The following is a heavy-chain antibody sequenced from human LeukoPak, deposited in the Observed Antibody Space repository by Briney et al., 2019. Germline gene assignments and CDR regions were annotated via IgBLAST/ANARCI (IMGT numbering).Heavy chain of an antibody. CDR2: IYYNGNS. V-gene: IGHV4-39*07. CDR1: GGSISSNTCF. J-gene: IGHJ4*02. CDR3: TGELAGTTVHY. D-gene: IGHD1-7*01. Sequence: SETLSHTCTVSGGSISSNTCFWGWIRQPPGKGLEWIGSIYYNGNSFYNPSLKSRFTTSLDTSKNQFSLNLSSVTAADTAVYFCTGELAGTTVHYWGQGALVTVSS.